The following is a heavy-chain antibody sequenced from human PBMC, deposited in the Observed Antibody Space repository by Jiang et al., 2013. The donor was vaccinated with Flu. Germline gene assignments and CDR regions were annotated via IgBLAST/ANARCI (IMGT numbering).Heavy chain of an antibody. CDR2: ISYTGST. V-gene: IGHV4-59*01. D-gene: IGHD1-1*01. Sequence: LLKPSETLSLTCTVSGGSINSYYWSWFRQPPGKGLEWIGYISYTGSTNYNPSLKSRVTISVDTSKNQFSLKLTSVTAADTAVYYCARGGTAKHSTHWGQGALVTGLL. CDR1: GGSINSYY. CDR3: ARGGTAKHSTH. J-gene: IGHJ4*02.